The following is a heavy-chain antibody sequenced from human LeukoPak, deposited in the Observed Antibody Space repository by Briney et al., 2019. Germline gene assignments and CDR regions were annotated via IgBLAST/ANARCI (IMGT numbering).Heavy chain of an antibody. J-gene: IGHJ6*03. Sequence: ASVKVSCKTSGYTLTNNAINWVRQAPGQGLEWMGWINPYNDITDYAQTFKGRVTMTTDTSTSTAYMELRSLRSDDTAVYYCARLFGELLLPSDHFYYMDVWGKGTAVTVSS. V-gene: IGHV1-18*01. CDR2: INPYNDIT. D-gene: IGHD3-10*02. CDR3: ARLFGELLLPSDHFYYMDV. CDR1: GYTLTNNA.